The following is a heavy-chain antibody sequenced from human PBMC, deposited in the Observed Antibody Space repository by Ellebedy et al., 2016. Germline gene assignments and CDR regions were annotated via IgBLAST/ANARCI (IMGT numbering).Heavy chain of an antibody. J-gene: IGHJ3*02. CDR3: AKDMSVGLYTFDM. CDR1: GFTFSKDA. Sequence: GESLKISXVASGFTFSKDAMTWVRQAPGKGLEWVAGIRSGGESTYYADSVKGRFTISRDNSKSTLFLQMNSLRVEDTAVSFCAKDMSVGLYTFDMWGQGPMFPVSS. V-gene: IGHV3-23*01. CDR2: IRSGGEST. D-gene: IGHD1-14*01.